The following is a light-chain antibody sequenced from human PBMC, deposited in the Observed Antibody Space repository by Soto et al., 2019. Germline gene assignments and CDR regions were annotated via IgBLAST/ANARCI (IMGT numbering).Light chain of an antibody. CDR3: LQDYDYLWK. CDR1: QSVSSSY. V-gene: IGKV3-20*01. J-gene: IGKJ1*01. Sequence: EIVLTQSPGTLSLSPGERATLSCRASQSVSSSYLAWYQHKPGQAPRLLIYGASSRATGIPDRFSGSGSGTDFTLTISRLEPEDFATYYCLQDYDYLWKFGQGTKVEIK. CDR2: GAS.